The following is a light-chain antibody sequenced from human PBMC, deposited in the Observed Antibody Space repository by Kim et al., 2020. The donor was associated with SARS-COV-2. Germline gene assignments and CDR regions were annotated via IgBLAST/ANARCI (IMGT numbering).Light chain of an antibody. Sequence: GKTVTITCSPISGRIAGNYVQWYQQRPGSAPTTVIYEDNQRPSGVPDRFSGSIDSSSNSASLTISGLKTEDEADYYCQSYDSSNVVFGGGTQLTIL. CDR3: QSYDSSNVV. J-gene: IGLJ2*01. CDR2: EDN. CDR1: SGRIAGNY. V-gene: IGLV6-57*03.